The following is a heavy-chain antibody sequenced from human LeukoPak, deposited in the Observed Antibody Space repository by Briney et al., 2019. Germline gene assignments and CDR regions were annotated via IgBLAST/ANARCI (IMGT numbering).Heavy chain of an antibody. CDR3: ARGDVEYSSSSGLESWFDP. Sequence: ASVKVSCKASGYTFTGYYTHWVRQAPGQGLEWMGWINPNSGGTNYAQKFQGRVTMTRDTSISTAYMELSRLRSDDTAVYYCARGDVEYSSSSGLESWFDPWGQGTLVTVSS. J-gene: IGHJ5*02. CDR1: GYTFTGYY. CDR2: INPNSGGT. D-gene: IGHD6-6*01. V-gene: IGHV1-2*02.